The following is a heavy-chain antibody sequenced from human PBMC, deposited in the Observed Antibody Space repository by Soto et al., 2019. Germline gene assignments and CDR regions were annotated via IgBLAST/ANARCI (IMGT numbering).Heavy chain of an antibody. CDR3: ANNVFRYFDWLHDAFDI. V-gene: IGHV3-30*18. J-gene: IGHJ3*02. Sequence: GGSLRLSCAASGFTFSSYGMHWVRQAPGKGLEWVAVISYDGSNKYYADSVKGRFTISRDNSKSTLYLQMNSLRAEDTAVYYCANNVFRYFDWLHDAFDIWGQGTMVTVSS. CDR2: ISYDGSNK. D-gene: IGHD3-9*01. CDR1: GFTFSSYG.